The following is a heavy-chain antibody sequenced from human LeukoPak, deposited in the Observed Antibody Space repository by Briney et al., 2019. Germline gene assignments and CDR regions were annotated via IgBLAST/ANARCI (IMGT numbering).Heavy chain of an antibody. CDR2: IYHSGST. CDR3: ARDEYYYGSGSYYPFDY. D-gene: IGHD3-10*01. CDR1: GYSISSGYY. V-gene: IGHV4-38-2*02. J-gene: IGHJ4*02. Sequence: SETLSLTCTVSGYSISSGYYWGWIRQPPGKGLEWIGSIYHSGSTYYNPSLKSRVTISVDTSKNQFSLKLSSVTAADTAVYYCARDEYYYGSGSYYPFDYWGQGTLVTVSS.